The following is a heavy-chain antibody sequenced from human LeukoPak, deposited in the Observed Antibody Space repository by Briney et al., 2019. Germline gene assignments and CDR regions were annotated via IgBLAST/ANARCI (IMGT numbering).Heavy chain of an antibody. J-gene: IGHJ4*02. V-gene: IGHV4-39*07. Sequence: SETLSLTCIVSGGSISSSSYYWGWIRQPPGRGLEWIVNSHPSGTTFYNSSLKSRVAMSIDTSKNQFSLKLVSVTAADTAVYYCAREAERRIVNWGQGTLVTVSS. D-gene: IGHD1-1*01. CDR1: GGSISSSSYY. CDR2: SHPSGTT. CDR3: AREAERRIVN.